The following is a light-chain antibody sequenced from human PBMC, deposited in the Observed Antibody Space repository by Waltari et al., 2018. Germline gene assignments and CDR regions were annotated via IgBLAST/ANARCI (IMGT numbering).Light chain of an antibody. CDR3: MQGTHWPPT. Sequence: DVVLAQSPLSLPVTLGQPASTSCRSSQSLVNTDGNIYLNWFHQRPGQSPRRLIYKVSNRDSGVPDRFSGSGSGTDFTLKISRLEADDVGVYFCMQGTHWPPTFGQGTKVEIK. CDR1: QSLVNTDGNIY. V-gene: IGKV2-30*01. J-gene: IGKJ1*01. CDR2: KVS.